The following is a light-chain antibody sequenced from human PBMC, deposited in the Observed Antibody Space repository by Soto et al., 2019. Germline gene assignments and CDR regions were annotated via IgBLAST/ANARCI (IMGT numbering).Light chain of an antibody. V-gene: IGKV1-5*01. CDR1: QSIGRF. CDR2: DAS. Sequence: DIQMTQSPSTLSASVGDRVTITCRASQSIGRFLAWYQHQPGKAPKLQIYDASTLESGVLSRFSGTGSGTEFTFSVTSLQPEDFGTYYCQQCYMGWTFGQGTKVDFK. CDR3: QQCYMGWT. J-gene: IGKJ1*01.